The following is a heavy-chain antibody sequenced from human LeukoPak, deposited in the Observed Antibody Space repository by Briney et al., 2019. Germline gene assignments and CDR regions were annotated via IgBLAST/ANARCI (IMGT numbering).Heavy chain of an antibody. CDR1: GGSISSDY. D-gene: IGHD1-14*01. Sequence: SETLSLTCTVSGGSISSDYWSWIRQPPGKGLEWIGYIYYSGRTNYSPSLKSRVTISVDTSKNQFSLKLSSVTAADTAVYYCASGTRWYFDYWGQGTLVTVSS. V-gene: IGHV4-59*12. CDR2: IYYSGRT. J-gene: IGHJ4*02. CDR3: ASGTRWYFDY.